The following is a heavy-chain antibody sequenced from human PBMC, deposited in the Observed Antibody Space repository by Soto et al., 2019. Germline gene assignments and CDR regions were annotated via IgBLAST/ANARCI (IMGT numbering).Heavy chain of an antibody. Sequence: GGSLRLSCTASGFTFDKAWVGWVRQAPGKGLEWVAVIWYDGSNKYYADSVKGRFTISRDNSKNTLYLQMNSLRAEDTAVYYCARVGAELEYYYYGMDVWGQGTTVTVSS. CDR2: IWYDGSNK. D-gene: IGHD1-7*01. CDR3: ARVGAELEYYYYGMDV. J-gene: IGHJ6*02. CDR1: GFTFDKAW. V-gene: IGHV3-33*07.